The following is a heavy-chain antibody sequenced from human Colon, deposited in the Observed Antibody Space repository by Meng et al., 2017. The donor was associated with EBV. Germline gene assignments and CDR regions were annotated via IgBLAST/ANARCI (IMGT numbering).Heavy chain of an antibody. V-gene: IGHV4-34*01. D-gene: IGHD2-8*01. Sequence: QVQLQQGGAGLVNPSETLSLTCGVYGGSLSGYYWSWIRQTPGKGLEWIGEINHSGTINYNPSLRSRVTISVDRSNNQFSLRLSSVTAADTAVYYCARGGGVIKGLVTWFDPWGQGTLVTVSS. CDR3: ARGGGVIKGLVTWFDP. CDR2: INHSGTI. CDR1: GGSLSGYY. J-gene: IGHJ5*02.